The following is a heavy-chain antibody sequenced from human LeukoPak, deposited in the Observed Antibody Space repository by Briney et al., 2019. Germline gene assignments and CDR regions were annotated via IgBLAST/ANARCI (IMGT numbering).Heavy chain of an antibody. D-gene: IGHD6-19*01. CDR1: GNTFTSYW. V-gene: IGHV5-51*01. CDR2: IYPGDSNT. Sequence: GESLKISCKGFGNTFTSYWIGWVRQMPGKGLEWMGIIYPGDSNTQYSPSFQGQVTISADRSISTAYLQWSSLKASDTAMYHCVCRKYSSTWSDPWGQGTLVTV. CDR3: VCRKYSSTWSDP. J-gene: IGHJ5*02.